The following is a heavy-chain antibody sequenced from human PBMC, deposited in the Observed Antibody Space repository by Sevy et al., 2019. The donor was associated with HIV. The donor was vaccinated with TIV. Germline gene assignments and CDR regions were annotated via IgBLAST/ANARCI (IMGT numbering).Heavy chain of an antibody. Sequence: ASVKVSCKASGYTFISYGISWVRQAPGQGLEWMGWISTYNDNTNYAQKFQGRVTMTTDTSTSTVYMELRSLRSDDAAMYYCARDPRTFSFDSSGYGHDYWGQGTLVTVSS. J-gene: IGHJ4*02. D-gene: IGHD3-22*01. V-gene: IGHV1-18*01. CDR2: ISTYNDNT. CDR3: ARDPRTFSFDSSGYGHDY. CDR1: GYTFISYG.